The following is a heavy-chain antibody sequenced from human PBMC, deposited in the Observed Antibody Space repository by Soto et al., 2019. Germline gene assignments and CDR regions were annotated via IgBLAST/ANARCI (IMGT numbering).Heavy chain of an antibody. CDR3: AKVLYASESFDSEEAPYGMDV. Sequence: GGSLRLSCAASGFPFSRYDMHCVRQAPGKGLEWVAVLWFDGSNEYYADSVQGRFTISRDNSKNTLYLQMDSLRAEDTAVYYCAKVLYASESFDSEEAPYGMDVWGQGTTVTVSS. V-gene: IGHV3-33*06. J-gene: IGHJ6*02. CDR2: LWFDGSNE. CDR1: GFPFSRYD. D-gene: IGHD3-10*01.